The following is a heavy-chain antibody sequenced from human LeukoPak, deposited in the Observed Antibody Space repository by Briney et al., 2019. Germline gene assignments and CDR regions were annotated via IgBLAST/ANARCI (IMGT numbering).Heavy chain of an antibody. J-gene: IGHJ4*02. CDR3: ARHGIMIFGVIIPHFDY. CDR2: IYSSGST. V-gene: IGHV4-39*01. Sequence: PSETLSLTCTVSGGSISSSSYYWGWIRQPPGKGLEWIGSIYSSGSTYYNPSLKSRVTISVDTSTNQFSLKLISVTAADTALYHCARHGIMIFGVIIPHFDYWGQGTLVTVSS. CDR1: GGSISSSSYY. D-gene: IGHD3-3*01.